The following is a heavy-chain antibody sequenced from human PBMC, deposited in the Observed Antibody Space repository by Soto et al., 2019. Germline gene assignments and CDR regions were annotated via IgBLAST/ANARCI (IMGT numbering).Heavy chain of an antibody. D-gene: IGHD4-17*01. CDR3: AVDPSTVTTVRWFDP. V-gene: IGHV1-46*03. Sequence: ASVKVSCKASGYTFTSYYMHWVRQAPGQGLEWMGIINPSGGSTSYAQKFQGRVTMTRDTSTSTVYMELSSLRSEDTAVYYCAVDPSTVTTVRWFDPWGLGALDTVSS. CDR1: GYTFTSYY. J-gene: IGHJ5*02. CDR2: INPSGGST.